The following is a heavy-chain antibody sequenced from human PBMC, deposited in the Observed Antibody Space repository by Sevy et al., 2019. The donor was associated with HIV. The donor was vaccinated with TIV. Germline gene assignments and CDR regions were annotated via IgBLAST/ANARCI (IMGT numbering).Heavy chain of an antibody. J-gene: IGHJ5*02. CDR3: AREWDCSSTSCYTWDWFDP. Sequence: SETLSLTCTVSGGSISSYYSSWIRQPAGKGLEWIGRIYTSGSTNYNPSLKSRVTMSVDTSKNQFSLKLSSVTAADTAVYYCAREWDCSSTSCYTWDWFDPWGQGTLVTVSS. V-gene: IGHV4-4*07. CDR2: IYTSGST. D-gene: IGHD2-2*02. CDR1: GGSISSYY.